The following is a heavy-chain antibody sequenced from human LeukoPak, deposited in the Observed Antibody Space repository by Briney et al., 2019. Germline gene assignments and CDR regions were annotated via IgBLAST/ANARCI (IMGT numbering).Heavy chain of an antibody. Sequence: SSETLSLTCTVSGGSISSYYWSWIRQPPGKGLEGIGYIYYSGSTNYNPSLKSRVTISVDTSKNQFSLKLSSVTAAEPAVYDGAKEARGVIRWKWFDPWGQGTLVTVSS. V-gene: IGHV4-59*01. J-gene: IGHJ5*02. CDR2: IYYSGST. CDR3: AKEARGVIRWKWFDP. CDR1: GGSISSYY. D-gene: IGHD3-10*01.